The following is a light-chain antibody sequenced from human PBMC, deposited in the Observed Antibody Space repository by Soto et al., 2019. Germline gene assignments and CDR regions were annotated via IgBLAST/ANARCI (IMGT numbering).Light chain of an antibody. J-gene: IGLJ3*02. V-gene: IGLV2-23*02. CDR2: EVD. Sequence: QSVLTQPASVSGSPGQSITISCTGTSSDVGTYNIVSWYQQHPGEAPKLMIYEVDKRPSGVSNRFSGSKSDNTASLTISGLQAEDEANYYCCSYAGSGTPVVFGGGTKVTVL. CDR3: CSYAGSGTPVV. CDR1: SSDVGTYNI.